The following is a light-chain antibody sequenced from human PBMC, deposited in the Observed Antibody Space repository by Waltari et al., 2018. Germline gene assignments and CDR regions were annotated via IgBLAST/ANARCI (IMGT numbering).Light chain of an antibody. CDR2: SND. V-gene: IGLV1-44*01. Sequence: QSVLTQPPSASGAPGQTITVSCSGSYPNLGGYPVNWYQHPPGTAPNLLIHSNDQRPSGVPDRFSGSKSGASASLAISGLQSEDEADYYCAAWDDSLNGNVFGSGTKVTVL. CDR3: AAWDDSLNGNV. J-gene: IGLJ6*01. CDR1: YPNLGGYP.